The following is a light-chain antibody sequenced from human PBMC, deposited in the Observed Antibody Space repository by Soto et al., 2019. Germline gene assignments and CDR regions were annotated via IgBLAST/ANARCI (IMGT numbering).Light chain of an antibody. CDR1: TGPVTSGHY. V-gene: IGLV7-46*01. CDR2: DTT. Sequence: QAVVTQEPSLTVSPGGTVTLTCGSSTGPVTSGHYPYWFQQKPGQAPRTLIYDTTNKHSWTPARFSGSLLGGKAALTLSAAPPEDEAEYYCLLSYNGAPSYVVFGGGTKLTVL. CDR3: LLSYNGAPSYVV. J-gene: IGLJ2*01.